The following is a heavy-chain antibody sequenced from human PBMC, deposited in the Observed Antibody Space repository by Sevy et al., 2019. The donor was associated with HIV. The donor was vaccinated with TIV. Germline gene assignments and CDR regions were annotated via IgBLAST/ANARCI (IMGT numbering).Heavy chain of an antibody. D-gene: IGHD3-10*01. J-gene: IGHJ6*02. CDR3: AKDLYYGSGSSALDV. CDR2: LSYDGSNK. CDR1: GFTFSSYG. Sequence: GGSLRLSCAASGFTFSSYGMHWVRQAPGKGLEWVAVLSYDGSNKYYADSVKGRFTISRDNSKNTLYLQMNSLRAEDTAVYYCAKDLYYGSGSSALDVWGQGTTVTVSS. V-gene: IGHV3-30*18.